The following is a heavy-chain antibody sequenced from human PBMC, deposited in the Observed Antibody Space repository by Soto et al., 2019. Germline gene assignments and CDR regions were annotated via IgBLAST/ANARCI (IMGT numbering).Heavy chain of an antibody. D-gene: IGHD2-21*02. V-gene: IGHV3-74*01. J-gene: IGHJ3*01. CDR2: IHSDGSST. Sequence: EVPLVESXGXLVQPGGSLRLSCAASGFTFSYYWMHWVRQAPGQGLVWVSRIHSDGSSTTYADSVKGRLTISRDNAKNTLYLQMNSLRAEDTAVYYCARGDRGAFDLWGQGTMVTVSS. CDR3: ARGDRGAFDL. CDR1: GFTFSYYW.